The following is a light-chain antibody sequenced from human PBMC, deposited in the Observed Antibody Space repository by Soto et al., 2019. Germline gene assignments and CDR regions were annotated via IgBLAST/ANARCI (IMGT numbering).Light chain of an antibody. J-gene: IGKJ5*01. CDR3: QQYENLPT. V-gene: IGKV1-39*01. CDR1: QSISSY. CDR2: AAS. Sequence: DIQMTQSPASLSASVGDRVTITCRASQSISSYLNWYQHKPGKAPKLLIYAASSLQTGVPSRFSGSRSGTDFALTISRLQPEDIATYYCQQYENLPTFGQGTRLEIK.